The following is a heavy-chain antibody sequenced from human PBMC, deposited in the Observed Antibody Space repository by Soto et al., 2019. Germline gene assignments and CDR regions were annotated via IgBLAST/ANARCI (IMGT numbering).Heavy chain of an antibody. CDR3: ARGIQLWLDWFDP. V-gene: IGHV1-69*13. J-gene: IGHJ5*02. Sequence: SVKVSCKASGGTFSSYAISWVRQASGQGLEWMGGIIPIFGTANYAQKFQGRVTITADESTSTAYMELSSLRSEDTAVYYCARGIQLWLDWFDPWGQGTLVTVSS. D-gene: IGHD5-18*01. CDR2: IIPIFGTA. CDR1: GGTFSSYA.